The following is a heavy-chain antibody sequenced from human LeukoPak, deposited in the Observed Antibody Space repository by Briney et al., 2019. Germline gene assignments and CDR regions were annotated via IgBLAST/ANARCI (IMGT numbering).Heavy chain of an antibody. Sequence: PGESLKISCKGSGYNFASYWIGWVRQMPGKGLEWMGFIYPGDSDTRSSPSFQGQVTMSVDKSVNTAYLQWSSLKASDTAMYYCARTPGYSFYFDYWGLGTPVTVSS. D-gene: IGHD5-18*01. CDR3: ARTPGYSFYFDY. CDR2: IYPGDSDT. V-gene: IGHV5-51*01. CDR1: GYNFASYW. J-gene: IGHJ4*02.